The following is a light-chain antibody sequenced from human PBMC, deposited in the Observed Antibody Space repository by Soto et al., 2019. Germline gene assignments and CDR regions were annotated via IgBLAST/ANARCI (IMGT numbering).Light chain of an antibody. V-gene: IGKV1-13*02. Sequence: AIQVTQSPSSLSASVGDTVTITCRASQGISSAFAWYQQKPGKVPRLLIYDVFNLQSGVPSRFSRRGSGTDFTLTSCGLQAEDLATYYCLPLGTYPRTLRRGTRLEIK. CDR3: LPLGTYPRT. CDR2: DVF. CDR1: QGISSA. J-gene: IGKJ5*01.